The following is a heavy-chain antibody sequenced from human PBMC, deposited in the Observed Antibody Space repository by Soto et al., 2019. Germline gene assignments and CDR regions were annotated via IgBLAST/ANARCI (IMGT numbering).Heavy chain of an antibody. V-gene: IGHV3-21*06. CDR3: AAIITMVPN. CDR2: ISSSSSYI. CDR1: GITFSSYS. D-gene: IGHD3-10*01. Sequence: EVQLVEFGGGLVKPGGSLRLSCAASGITFSSYSMNWVRQAPGKGLEWVSTISSSSSYIYYADSVKGRFTISRDNAKNSLYLHMDSLRAEDTAVYYCAAIITMVPNWGQGTLVTVSS. J-gene: IGHJ4*02.